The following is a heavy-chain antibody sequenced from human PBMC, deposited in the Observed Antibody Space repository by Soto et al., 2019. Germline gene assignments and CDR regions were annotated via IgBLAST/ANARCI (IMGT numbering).Heavy chain of an antibody. CDR3: ARDRGYDFWSGYIGNAFDI. J-gene: IGHJ3*02. CDR1: GFTFSSYG. D-gene: IGHD3-3*01. CDR2: IWYDGSNK. Sequence: GGSLRLSCAASGFTFSSYGMHWVRQAPGKGLVWVAVIWYDGSNKYYADSVKGRFTISRDNSKNTLYLQMNSLRAEDTAVYYCARDRGYDFWSGYIGNAFDIWGQGTMVTVSS. V-gene: IGHV3-33*01.